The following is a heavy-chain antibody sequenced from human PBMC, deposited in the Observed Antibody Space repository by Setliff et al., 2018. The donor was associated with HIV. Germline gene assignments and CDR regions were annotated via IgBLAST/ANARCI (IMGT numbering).Heavy chain of an antibody. V-gene: IGHV4-31*03. CDR1: GGSISSGYYY. J-gene: IGHJ4*02. CDR3: ARGFDYAQRPPLYYFDY. CDR2: IYYGGNP. D-gene: IGHD2-2*01. Sequence: SETLSLTCTVSGGSISSGYYYWSWIRQHPGKGLEWIGYIYYGGNPFYNPSLRSRVTISLDTSKNRFSLKLSSVTAADTAVYYCARGFDYAQRPPLYYFDYWGQGTLVTVSS.